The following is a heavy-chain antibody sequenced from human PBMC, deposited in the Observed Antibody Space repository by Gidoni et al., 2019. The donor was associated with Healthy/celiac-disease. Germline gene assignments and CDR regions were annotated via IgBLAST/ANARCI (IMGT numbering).Heavy chain of an antibody. CDR1: GGSFSGYY. CDR2: INHSGST. D-gene: IGHD2-15*01. J-gene: IGHJ6*02. V-gene: IGHV4-34*01. CDR3: ARGVAPRRYYYYGMDV. Sequence: QVQLQQWGAGLLKPSETLSLTCAVYGGSFSGYYWSWIRQPPGKGLEWIGEINHSGSTNYNPSLKSRVTISVDTSKNQFSLKLSSVTAADTAVYYCARGVAPRRYYYYGMDVWGQGTTVTVSS.